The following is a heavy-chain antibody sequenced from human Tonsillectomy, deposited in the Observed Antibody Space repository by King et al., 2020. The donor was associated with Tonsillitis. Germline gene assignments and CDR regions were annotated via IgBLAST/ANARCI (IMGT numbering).Heavy chain of an antibody. CDR1: GGSFSGYY. J-gene: IGHJ5*02. V-gene: IGHV4-34*01. D-gene: IGHD2-15*01. CDR2: INHSGST. Sequence: VQLQQWGAGLLKPSETLSLTCAVYGGSFSGYYWSWIRQPPGKGLEWSGEINHSGSTNYNPSLKSRVTISVDTSKNQFSLKLSSVTAADTAVYYCARRIATRNWFDPWGQGTLVTVSS. CDR3: ARRIATRNWFDP.